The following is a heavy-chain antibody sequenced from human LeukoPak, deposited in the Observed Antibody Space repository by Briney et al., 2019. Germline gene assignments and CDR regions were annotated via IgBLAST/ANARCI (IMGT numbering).Heavy chain of an antibody. CDR2: ISYDGSNK. V-gene: IGHV3-30*18. CDR3: AKDRYFDSSANHYESGE. D-gene: IGHD3-22*01. Sequence: GGSLRLSCAASGFTFSSYGMHWVRQAPGKGLEWVAVISYDGSNKYYADSVTGRFTISRDNSKNTIYLQMNSLRAEDTAVYYCAKDRYFDSSANHYESGEWGQGTLVTVSS. CDR1: GFTFSSYG. J-gene: IGHJ4*02.